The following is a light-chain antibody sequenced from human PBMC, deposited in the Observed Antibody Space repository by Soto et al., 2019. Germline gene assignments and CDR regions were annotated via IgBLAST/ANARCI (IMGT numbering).Light chain of an antibody. J-gene: IGKJ2*01. V-gene: IGKV1-39*01. CDR1: QSISSF. CDR3: QQSYNSPYT. CDR2: GAS. Sequence: DIQMTQSPSSLSASVGDRVTVTCRASQSISSFLNWYQHKPGKAPELLIYGASSVLSGVPSRFSGGGSGTDFTLTISSLQPEDFATYYCQQSYNSPYTFGQGTKLEL.